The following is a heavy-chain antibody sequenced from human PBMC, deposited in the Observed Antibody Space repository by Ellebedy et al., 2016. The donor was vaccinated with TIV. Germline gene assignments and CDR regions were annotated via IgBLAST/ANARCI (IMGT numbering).Heavy chain of an antibody. J-gene: IGHJ6*02. V-gene: IGHV3-48*03. Sequence: GESLNISCAASGFTLSSYEMNWVRQVPGKGLEWVSYISTSGNNIHYAESVKGRFTISRDNAKNSLYLQMNSLRAEDKAVYHCVRYHVLYFDGAPVMDVWGQGTTVTVSS. CDR2: ISTSGNNI. CDR1: GFTLSSYE. CDR3: VRYHVLYFDGAPVMDV. D-gene: IGHD3-9*01.